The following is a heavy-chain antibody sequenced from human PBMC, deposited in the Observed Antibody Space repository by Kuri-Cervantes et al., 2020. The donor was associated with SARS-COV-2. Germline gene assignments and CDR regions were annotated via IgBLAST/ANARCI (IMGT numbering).Heavy chain of an antibody. CDR2: IYPGDSDT. CDR3: ARRLYGSSFDY. V-gene: IGHV5-51*01. Sequence: QVSCKGSGYSFTSYWSGWVRQMTGKGLEWLVIIYPGDSDTRYSPSFQGQVTISADKSISTAYLQWSSLKASDTAMYYCARRLYGSSFDYWGQGTLVTVSS. J-gene: IGHJ4*02. D-gene: IGHD6-6*01. CDR1: GYSFTSYW.